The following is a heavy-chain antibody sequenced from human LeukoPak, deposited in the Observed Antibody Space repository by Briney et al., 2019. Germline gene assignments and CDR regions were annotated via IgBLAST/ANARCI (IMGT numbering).Heavy chain of an antibody. Sequence: GESLKISCKGSGYSFTSYWIGWVRQMPGKGLEWMGIIYPGDSDTRYSASFQGQVTISADKSISTAYLQWSSLKASDTAMYYCARPGIAAAASDAFDIWGQGTMVTVSS. D-gene: IGHD6-13*01. CDR2: IYPGDSDT. CDR3: ARPGIAAAASDAFDI. J-gene: IGHJ3*02. CDR1: GYSFTSYW. V-gene: IGHV5-51*01.